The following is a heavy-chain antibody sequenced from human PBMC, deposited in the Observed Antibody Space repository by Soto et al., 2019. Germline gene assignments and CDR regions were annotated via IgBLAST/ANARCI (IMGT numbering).Heavy chain of an antibody. V-gene: IGHV3-48*03. D-gene: IGHD2-21*02. Sequence: AGGSLRLSCAASGFTFSSYEMNWVRQAPGKGLEWVSYISSSGSTIYYADSVKGRFTISRDNAKNSLYLQMNSLRAEDTAVYYCARGVVTRRAAFDIWGQGTMVTVSS. CDR1: GFTFSSYE. CDR3: ARGVVTRRAAFDI. CDR2: ISSSGSTI. J-gene: IGHJ3*02.